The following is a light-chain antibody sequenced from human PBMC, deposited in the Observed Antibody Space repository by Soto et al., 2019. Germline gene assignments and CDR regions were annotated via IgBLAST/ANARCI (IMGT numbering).Light chain of an antibody. V-gene: IGKV3-20*01. CDR2: ATS. CDR1: QSIDNRY. J-gene: IGKJ1*01. Sequence: EIVVTQSPGTLSSSPGERATLSCRASQSIDNRYLAWYQHKPGQAPRLLIYATSSRATGIPDRFGGSGSGTDFTLTINRLEPEDCAVYYCQQYFGSSWTFGQGTKVDIK. CDR3: QQYFGSSWT.